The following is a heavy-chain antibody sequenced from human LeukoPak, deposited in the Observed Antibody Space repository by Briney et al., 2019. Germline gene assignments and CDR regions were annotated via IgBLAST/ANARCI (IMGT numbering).Heavy chain of an antibody. D-gene: IGHD1-26*01. Sequence: PGGPLSLSCAASGFTFSSYWMSWVRQAPGKGLEGVANIKQDGSEKYYVDSVKGRFTISRDNAKNSLYLQMNSLRAEDTAVYYCARVGALRDSYEDYWGQGTLVTVSS. CDR1: GFTFSSYW. CDR3: ARVGALRDSYEDY. J-gene: IGHJ4*02. V-gene: IGHV3-7*01. CDR2: IKQDGSEK.